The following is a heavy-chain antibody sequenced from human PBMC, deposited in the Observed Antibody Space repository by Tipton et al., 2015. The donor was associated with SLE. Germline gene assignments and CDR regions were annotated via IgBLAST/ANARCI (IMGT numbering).Heavy chain of an antibody. Sequence: TLSLTCTVSGGSVSSGSFYWSWIRQPPGKGLEWIGYIYYSGSTNYNPSPKSRVTISVDTSKNQFSLKLSSVTAADTAVYYCARDDLTVGAFDIWGQGTMVTVSS. D-gene: IGHD4-11*01. CDR2: IYYSGST. J-gene: IGHJ3*02. V-gene: IGHV4-61*01. CDR1: GGSVSSGSFY. CDR3: ARDDLTVGAFDI.